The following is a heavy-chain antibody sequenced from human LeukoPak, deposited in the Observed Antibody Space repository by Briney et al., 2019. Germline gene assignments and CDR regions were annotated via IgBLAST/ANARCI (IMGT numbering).Heavy chain of an antibody. D-gene: IGHD2-2*01. CDR2: ISAYSGNT. V-gene: IGHV1-18*01. CDR1: GYTFTSYG. Sequence: ASVKVSCKASGYTFTSYGINWVRQAPGQGLEWMGWISAYSGNTNYAQKFQDRVTMTTDTSTSTAYMELRSLRSDDTAVYYCARDGEGYCSSTSCYGTYWGQGTLVTVSS. J-gene: IGHJ4*02. CDR3: ARDGEGYCSSTSCYGTY.